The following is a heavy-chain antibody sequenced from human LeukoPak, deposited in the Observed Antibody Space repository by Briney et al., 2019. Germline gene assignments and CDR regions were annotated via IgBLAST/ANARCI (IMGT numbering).Heavy chain of an antibody. V-gene: IGHV1-69*05. D-gene: IGHD1-7*01. CDR1: GGTFSSYA. J-gene: IGHJ5*02. CDR2: IIPIFGTA. Sequence: SVKVSCKASGGTFSSYAISWVRQAPGQGLEWMGGIIPIFGTANYAQKFQGRVTITTDESTSTAYMELSSLRSEDTAVYYCALPSITGTTWFDPWAREPWSPSPQ. CDR3: ALPSITGTTWFDP.